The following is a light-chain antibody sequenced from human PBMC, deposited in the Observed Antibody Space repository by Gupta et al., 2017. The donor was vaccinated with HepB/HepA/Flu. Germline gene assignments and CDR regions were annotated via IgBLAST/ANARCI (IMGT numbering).Light chain of an antibody. V-gene: IGKV3-15*01. CDR3: QQYKNWHPGGFT. Sequence: EIVMTQSPATLSVSPGERATLSCRASQSVSSNLAWYQQKPGQAPRLLIYGASTRATGSPDRFSGSGYGKECTLTISSLQSEECAVYYCQQYKNWHPGGFTFGHGTKVDIK. CDR2: GAS. CDR1: QSVSSN. J-gene: IGKJ3*01.